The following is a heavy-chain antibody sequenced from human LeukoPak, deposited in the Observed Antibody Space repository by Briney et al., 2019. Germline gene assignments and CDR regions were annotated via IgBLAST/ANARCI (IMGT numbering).Heavy chain of an antibody. D-gene: IGHD3-22*01. V-gene: IGHV4-39*07. Sequence: SETLSLTCTVSGGSFRSSSYYWGWIRQTPGTGLEWIGCIYYSGSTYYNPSLKSRVTMSVDKSKNQFSLKLSSVTAADTAVYYCARYYCDRGGAWFDPWGQGTLVTVSS. J-gene: IGHJ5*02. CDR2: IYYSGST. CDR1: GGSFRSSSYY. CDR3: ARYYCDRGGAWFDP.